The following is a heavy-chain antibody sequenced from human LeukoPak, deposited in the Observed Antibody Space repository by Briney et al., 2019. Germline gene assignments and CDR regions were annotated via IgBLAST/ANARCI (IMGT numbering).Heavy chain of an antibody. D-gene: IGHD3-10*01. V-gene: IGHV1-8*01. J-gene: IGHJ4*02. Sequence: GASVKVSCKASGYTFSSYDINWVRQATGQGLEWMGWMNPNSGNTGYAQKFQGRVTMTRNTSISTVYMELSSLRSEDTAVYYCAREGAITMVRGVMTNWGQGTLVTVSS. CDR3: AREGAITMVRGVMTN. CDR1: GYTFSSYD. CDR2: MNPNSGNT.